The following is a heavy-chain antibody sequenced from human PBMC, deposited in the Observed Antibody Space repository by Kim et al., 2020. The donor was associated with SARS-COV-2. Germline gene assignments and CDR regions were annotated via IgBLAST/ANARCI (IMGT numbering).Heavy chain of an antibody. D-gene: IGHD5-12*01. Sequence: SETLSLTCTVSGGSISSGGYYWSWIRQHPGKGLEWIGYIYYSGSTYYNPSLKSRVTISVDTSKNQFSLKLSSVTAADTAVYYCARDNGGYSGYDPNHAFDIWGQGTMVTVSS. CDR2: IYYSGST. V-gene: IGHV4-31*03. CDR1: GGSISSGGYY. J-gene: IGHJ3*02. CDR3: ARDNGGYSGYDPNHAFDI.